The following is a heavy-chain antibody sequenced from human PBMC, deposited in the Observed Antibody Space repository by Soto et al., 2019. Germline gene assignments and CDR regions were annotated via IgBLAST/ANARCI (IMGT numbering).Heavy chain of an antibody. V-gene: IGHV1-8*01. CDR3: ALRIKSGDYSRWLDP. CDR2: MNPNSGNT. D-gene: IGHD4-17*01. CDR1: GYTFTSYD. J-gene: IGHJ5*02. Sequence: QVQLVQSGAEVKKPGASVKVSCKASGYTFTSYDINWVRQATGQGFEYLGWMNPNSGNTGYVKKFPGRVTMTRDTPXXTASMELRTLRSEDTAVYYCALRIKSGDYSRWLDPWGPGTLVTVSS.